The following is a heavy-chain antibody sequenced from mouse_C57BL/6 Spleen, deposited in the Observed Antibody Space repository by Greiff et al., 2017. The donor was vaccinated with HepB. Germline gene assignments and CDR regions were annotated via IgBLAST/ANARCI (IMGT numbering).Heavy chain of an antibody. CDR1: GYTFTSYW. V-gene: IGHV1-7*01. CDR3: ARYYSISYWYFDV. D-gene: IGHD2-5*01. J-gene: IGHJ1*03. Sequence: VQLQESGAELAKPGASVKLSCKASGYTFTSYWMHWVKQRPGQGLEWIGYINPSSGYTKYNQKFKDKATLTADKSSSTAYMQLSSLTYEDSAVYYCARYYSISYWYFDVWGTGTTVTVSS. CDR2: INPSSGYT.